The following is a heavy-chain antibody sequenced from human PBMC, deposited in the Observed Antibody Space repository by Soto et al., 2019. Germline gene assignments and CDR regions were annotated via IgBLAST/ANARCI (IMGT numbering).Heavy chain of an antibody. D-gene: IGHD3-3*01. CDR2: ISAYNGNT. J-gene: IGHJ5*02. CDR1: GYTFTSYG. V-gene: IGHV1-18*01. Sequence: ASVKVSCKASGYTFTSYGISWVRQAPGQGLEWMGWISAYNGNTNYAQKLQGRVTMTTDTPTSTAYMELRSLRSDDTAVYYCARVAGDFWSVPGPDPWGQGTLVTVSS. CDR3: ARVAGDFWSVPGPDP.